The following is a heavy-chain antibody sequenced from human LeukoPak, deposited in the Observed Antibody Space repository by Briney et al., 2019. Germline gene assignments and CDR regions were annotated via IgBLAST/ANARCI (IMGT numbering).Heavy chain of an antibody. D-gene: IGHD4-17*01. CDR3: ARDVTDYGDYQFDP. J-gene: IGHJ5*02. V-gene: IGHV3-30*03. Sequence: GRSLRLSCAASGFTFSSYGMHWVRQAPGKGLEWVAVISYDGSNKYYADSVKGRFTISRDNSKNTLYLQMNSLRAEDTAVYYCARDVTDYGDYQFDPWGQGTLVTVSS. CDR2: ISYDGSNK. CDR1: GFTFSSYG.